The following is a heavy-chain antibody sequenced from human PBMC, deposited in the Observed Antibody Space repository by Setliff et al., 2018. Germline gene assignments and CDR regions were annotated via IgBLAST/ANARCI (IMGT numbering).Heavy chain of an antibody. D-gene: IGHD3-3*01. J-gene: IGHJ4*02. CDR2: INPASGNT. CDR1: GYTFISYA. V-gene: IGHV1-3*01. CDR3: ARAPRLEWILPTFDY. Sequence: ASVKVSCKASGYTFISYALHWVRQAPGQRLQWMGWINPASGNTKYSQEFQGRVTITRDTSTNTAYLELRSLRYDDTAVYFCARAPRLEWILPTFDYWGQGTPVTVSS.